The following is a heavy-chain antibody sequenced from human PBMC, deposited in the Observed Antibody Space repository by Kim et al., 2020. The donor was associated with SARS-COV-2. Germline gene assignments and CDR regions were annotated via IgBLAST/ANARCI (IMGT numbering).Heavy chain of an antibody. D-gene: IGHD5-18*01. Sequence: SETLSLTCTVSGASISSNGYYWSWVRHLPGQGLEWIGYIYYRGSTFYNPSLENRLSITLDTSKNQFSLNLASVTAADTAIYYCTRDRIYTYGIFEYWGPGAQVTVYS. CDR2: IYYRGST. J-gene: IGHJ1*01. V-gene: IGHV4-31*03. CDR1: GASISSNGYY. CDR3: TRDRIYTYGIFEY.